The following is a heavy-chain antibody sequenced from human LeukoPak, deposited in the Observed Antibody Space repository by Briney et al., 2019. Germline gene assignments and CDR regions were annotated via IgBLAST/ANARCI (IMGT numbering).Heavy chain of an antibody. CDR1: GGSISSGSYH. Sequence: SETLSLTCTVSGGSISSGSYHWSWIRQPAGKGLEWIGRIYTSGSTNYNPSLKSRVTISVDTSKNQISLKLSSVTAADTAVYYCARDGGRVPAASNWFDPWGQGTLVTVSS. V-gene: IGHV4-61*02. CDR3: ARDGGRVPAASNWFDP. D-gene: IGHD2-2*01. CDR2: IYTSGST. J-gene: IGHJ5*02.